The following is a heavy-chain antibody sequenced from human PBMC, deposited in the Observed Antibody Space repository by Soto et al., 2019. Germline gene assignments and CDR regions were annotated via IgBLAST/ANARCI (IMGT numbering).Heavy chain of an antibody. CDR1: GFTVSSKY. CDR3: VRDPWDY. Sequence: EVQLVESGGGLVQPGGSLRLSCAASGFTVSSKYMSWVRQAPGQGLEWVSVIFIGGGTHCAGSVKGRFTISRDNSRNAVYLQMNSLRTDDTAVYYCVRDPWDYWGQGTLVTVFS. CDR2: IFIGGGT. V-gene: IGHV3-66*01. J-gene: IGHJ4*02.